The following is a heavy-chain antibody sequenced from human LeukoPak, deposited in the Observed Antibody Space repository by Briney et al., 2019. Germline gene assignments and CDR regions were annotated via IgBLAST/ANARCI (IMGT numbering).Heavy chain of an antibody. CDR1: GFTFSTYW. V-gene: IGHV3-7*01. D-gene: IGHD6-19*01. Sequence: GGSLRLSCAASGFTFSTYWMSWVRQAPGKGLEWVANIKQDGSEKHYVGSVKGRFTISRDNAKNSLYLQMNSLRAEDTAVYYCATINTVAGRSYYFDYWGQGTLVTVSS. CDR2: IKQDGSEK. CDR3: ATINTVAGRSYYFDY. J-gene: IGHJ4*02.